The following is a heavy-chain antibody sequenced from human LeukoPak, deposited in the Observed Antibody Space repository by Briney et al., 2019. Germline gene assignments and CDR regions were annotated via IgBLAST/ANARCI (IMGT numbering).Heavy chain of an antibody. D-gene: IGHD4-23*01. V-gene: IGHV3-74*01. CDR2: INVDGSRT. CDR3: TRDSRGKAFDY. CDR1: EFTLSSYW. Sequence: GGSLRLSCVAPEFTLSSYWMHWVRQAPGKGLVWVSRINVDGSRTNYADSVQGRFTISRDNAKNTVYLQVNSLRAEDTAVYYCTRDSRGKAFDYWGQGTLVTVSS. J-gene: IGHJ4*02.